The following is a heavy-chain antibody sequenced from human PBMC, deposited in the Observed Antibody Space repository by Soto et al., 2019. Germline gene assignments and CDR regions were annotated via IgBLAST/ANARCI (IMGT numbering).Heavy chain of an antibody. CDR1: GFTFSSYS. J-gene: IGHJ3*02. CDR3: ARDLGFLEWPYDAFDI. D-gene: IGHD3-3*01. CDR2: IISSSSYI. Sequence: EVQLVESGGGLVKPGGSLRLSCAASGFTFSSYSMNWVRQAPGKGLEWVSSIISSSSYIYYADSVKGRFTISRDNAKKSLYLQMNSLRAEDTAVYDCARDLGFLEWPYDAFDICGQGTMVTVSS. V-gene: IGHV3-21*01.